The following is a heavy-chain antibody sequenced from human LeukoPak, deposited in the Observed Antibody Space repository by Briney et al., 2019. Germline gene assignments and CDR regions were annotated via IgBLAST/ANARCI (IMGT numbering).Heavy chain of an antibody. V-gene: IGHV3-48*02. CDR2: ISSSSSTI. CDR3: ARAYSSSSGRDAFDS. CDR1: GFTFNSYN. D-gene: IGHD6-6*01. Sequence: GSLRLSCAASGFTFNSYNMNWVRPAPGKGLEWVSYISSSSSTIYYADSVKGRFTISRDSAKTSLFLQMNSLRDEDTAVYYCARAYSSSSGRDAFDSWGLGTLVTVSS. J-gene: IGHJ3*02.